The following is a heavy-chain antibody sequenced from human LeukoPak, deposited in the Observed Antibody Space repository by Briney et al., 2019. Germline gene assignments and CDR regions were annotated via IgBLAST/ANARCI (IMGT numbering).Heavy chain of an antibody. J-gene: IGHJ3*02. D-gene: IGHD6-13*01. CDR3: ARDQAYSNSWPDAFDI. CDR2: ISRSTSTI. CDR1: GFTFSSYS. V-gene: IGHV3-48*01. Sequence: GGSLRLSCAASGFTFSSYSMNWVRQAPGKGLEWVSYISRSTSTIYYADSVKGRFTISRDNAKNSLYLQMNSLRAEDTAVYYCARDQAYSNSWPDAFDIWGQGTLVTVSS.